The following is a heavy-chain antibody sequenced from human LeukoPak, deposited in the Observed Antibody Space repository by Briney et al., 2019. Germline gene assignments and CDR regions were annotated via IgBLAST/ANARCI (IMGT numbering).Heavy chain of an antibody. V-gene: IGHV3-23*01. J-gene: IGHJ6*02. CDR2: ISGSGGST. Sequence: GGSLRLSCAASGFTFSSYAMSWVRQAPGKGLEWVSAISGSGGSTYYADSVKGRFTISRDNSKNTLYLQMNSLRAEDTAVYYCACQWPAPPFYYYYGMDVWGQGTTVTVSS. D-gene: IGHD6-19*01. CDR1: GFTFSSYA. CDR3: ACQWPAPPFYYYYGMDV.